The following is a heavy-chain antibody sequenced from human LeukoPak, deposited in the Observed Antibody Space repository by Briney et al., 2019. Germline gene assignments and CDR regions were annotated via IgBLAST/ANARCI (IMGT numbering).Heavy chain of an antibody. CDR1: GFTFSSYA. V-gene: IGHV3-30*04. CDR3: AREKYSGSYYESIDVAFDI. D-gene: IGHD1-26*01. CDR2: ISYDGSNK. Sequence: GGSLRLSCAASGFTFSSYAMHWVRQAPGKGLEWVAVISYDGSNKYYADSVKGRFTISRDNSKNTLYLQMNSLRAEDTAVYYCAREKYSGSYYESIDVAFDIWGQGTMVTVSS. J-gene: IGHJ3*02.